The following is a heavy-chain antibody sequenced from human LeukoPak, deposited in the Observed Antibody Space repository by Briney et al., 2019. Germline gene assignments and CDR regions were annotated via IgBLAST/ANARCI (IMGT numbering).Heavy chain of an antibody. Sequence: ASVKVSCKASGYTFPSYYMHWVRQAPGQGLEWMGVINPSGGNTNSAQKFQGRVTMTRDTSISTAYMELSRLRSDDTAVYYCASGNYYGSGTSFDYWGQGTLVTVSS. CDR3: ASGNYYGSGTSFDY. D-gene: IGHD3-10*01. CDR1: GYTFPSYY. V-gene: IGHV1-46*01. CDR2: INPSGGNT. J-gene: IGHJ4*02.